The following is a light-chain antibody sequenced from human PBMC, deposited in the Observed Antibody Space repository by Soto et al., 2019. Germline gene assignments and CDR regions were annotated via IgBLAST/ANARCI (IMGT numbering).Light chain of an antibody. CDR1: SSDVGGYNY. Sequence: QSVLTQPASVSRAPGQSITISCTGTSSDVGGYNYVSWYQQHPGKAPKLMIYEVSKRPSGVSNRFSGSKSGNTASLTISRLQAEDEADYYCSSYTSSSTRVFGGGTKLTVL. V-gene: IGLV2-14*01. CDR3: SSYTSSSTRV. CDR2: EVS. J-gene: IGLJ2*01.